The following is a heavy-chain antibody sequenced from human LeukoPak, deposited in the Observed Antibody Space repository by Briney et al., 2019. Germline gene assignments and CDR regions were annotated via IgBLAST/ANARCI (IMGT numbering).Heavy chain of an antibody. J-gene: IGHJ5*02. CDR2: IDKKDEGYATAT. CDR1: GFTFSGSA. V-gene: IGHV3-73*01. Sequence: GGSLRLSCAASGFTFSGSAIHWVRQSSGKGLEWVGQIDKKDEGYATATAYAASVKGRFTISGDDSINTAYLQMKSLKTEDTALYYCTRDSGTYNWFDPWGQGTLVTVSS. CDR3: TRDSGTYNWFDP. D-gene: IGHD1-26*01.